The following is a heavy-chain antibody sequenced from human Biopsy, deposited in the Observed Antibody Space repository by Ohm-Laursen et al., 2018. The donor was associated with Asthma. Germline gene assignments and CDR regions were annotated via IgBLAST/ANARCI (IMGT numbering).Heavy chain of an antibody. J-gene: IGHJ2*01. Sequence: TLSLTCIVSGDAMSTSGSYWGWIRQSPGKGLEWVGSIYYSGRPYYNPPLESRDTISADPSKNHFSRKVTSVTAADTAVYYCARAVSSSSYWYFDLWGRGDLVTVSS. CDR3: ARAVSSSSYWYFDL. CDR2: IYYSGRP. V-gene: IGHV4-39*02. CDR1: GDAMSTSGSY. D-gene: IGHD6-6*01.